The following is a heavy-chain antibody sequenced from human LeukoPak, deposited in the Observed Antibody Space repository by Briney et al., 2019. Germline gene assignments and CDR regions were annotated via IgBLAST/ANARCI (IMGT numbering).Heavy chain of an antibody. CDR1: GGSISNYY. V-gene: IGHV4-59*01. CDR2: IYYSGST. Sequence: SETLSLTCTASGGSISNYYWSWIRQPPGKGLEWIGYIYYSGSTNYNPSLKSRVTISVDTSKNQFSLKLSSVTAADTAVYYCARDSSGWYHWFDPWGQGTLVTVSS. J-gene: IGHJ5*02. D-gene: IGHD6-19*01. CDR3: ARDSSGWYHWFDP.